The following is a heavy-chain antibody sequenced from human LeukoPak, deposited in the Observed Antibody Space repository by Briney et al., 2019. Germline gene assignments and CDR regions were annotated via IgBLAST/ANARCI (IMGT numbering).Heavy chain of an antibody. D-gene: IGHD6-13*01. Sequence: SETLSLTCTVSGGSISSSNYYWGWIRQPPGKGLEWIGYIYYSGSTNYNPSLKSRVTISVDTSKNQFSLKLSSVTAADTAVYYCARERLESGYSSSWYFDYWGQGTLVTVSS. V-gene: IGHV4-61*01. J-gene: IGHJ4*02. CDR3: ARERLESGYSSSWYFDY. CDR2: IYYSGST. CDR1: GGSISSSNYY.